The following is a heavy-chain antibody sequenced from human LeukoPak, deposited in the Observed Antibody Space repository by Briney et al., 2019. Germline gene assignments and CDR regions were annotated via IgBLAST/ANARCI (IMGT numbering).Heavy chain of an antibody. CDR1: GFTFSSYS. CDR3: ARDRTTVTTFYYFDY. D-gene: IGHD4-17*01. J-gene: IGHJ4*02. CDR2: ISSSSSYI. V-gene: IGHV3-21*01. Sequence: GGSLRLSCAASGFTFSSYSMNWVRQAPGKGLEWVSSISSSSSYIYYADSVKGRFTTSRDNAKNSLYLQMNSLRAEDTAVYYCARDRTTVTTFYYFDYWGQGTLVTVSS.